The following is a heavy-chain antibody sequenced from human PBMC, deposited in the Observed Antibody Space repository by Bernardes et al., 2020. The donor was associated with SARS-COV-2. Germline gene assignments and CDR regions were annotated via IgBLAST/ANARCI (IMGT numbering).Heavy chain of an antibody. D-gene: IGHD6-13*01. J-gene: IGHJ6*02. V-gene: IGHV4-59*01. CDR3: ARDVFLGSSWDQSYYGMDV. Sequence: SETLSLTCTVSGGSMSNFYWTWIRQPPGRGLEWIGNVYDSGSTNYNPSLKSRVTISIDKSKNQFSLKVTSVTAADTAVYYCARDVFLGSSWDQSYYGMDVWGQGTTVTVSS. CDR2: VYDSGST. CDR1: GGSMSNFY.